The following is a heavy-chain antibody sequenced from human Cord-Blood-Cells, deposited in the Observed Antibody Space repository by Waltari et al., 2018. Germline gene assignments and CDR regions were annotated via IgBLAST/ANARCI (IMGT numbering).Heavy chain of an antibody. CDR1: GYTLTSYY. Sequence: QVQLVQSGAEVKKPGASVKVSCKAPGYTLTSYYMHWVRQAPGQGLEWMGIINPSGSSTSYAQKFQGRVTMTRDTSTSTVYMELSSLRSEDTAVYYCARGMGSGDWGNYWGQGTLVTVSS. CDR2: INPSGSST. J-gene: IGHJ4*02. V-gene: IGHV1-46*01. CDR3: ARGMGSGDWGNY. D-gene: IGHD7-27*01.